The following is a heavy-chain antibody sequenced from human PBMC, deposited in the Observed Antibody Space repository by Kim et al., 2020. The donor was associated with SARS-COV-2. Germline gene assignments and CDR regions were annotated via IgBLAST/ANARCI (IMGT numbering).Heavy chain of an antibody. D-gene: IGHD3-16*01. V-gene: IGHV3-9*01. J-gene: IGHJ4*02. Sequence: GGSLRLSCAASGFTFDDYAMHWVRQAPGKGLEWVSGISWNSGSIGYADSVKGRFTISRDNAKNSLYLQMNSLRAEDTALYYCAKGWWSSKTFDYWGQGTLATVSS. CDR1: GFTFDDYA. CDR2: ISWNSGSI. CDR3: AKGWWSSKTFDY.